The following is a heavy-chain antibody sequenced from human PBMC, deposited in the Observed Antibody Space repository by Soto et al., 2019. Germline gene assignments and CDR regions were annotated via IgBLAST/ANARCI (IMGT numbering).Heavy chain of an antibody. D-gene: IGHD1-26*01. CDR1: GFTFSNYG. J-gene: IGHJ3*02. V-gene: IGHV3-30*18. CDR3: AKDLGSGSYLFDAFDI. Sequence: QGQLVESGGGVVQPGRSLRLSCAASGFTFSNYGMHGVRQAPGKGLEWVAVISYDGSNKYYADSVKGRFTISRDNSKNTLYLQMNSLRAEDTAVYYCAKDLGSGSYLFDAFDIWGQGTMVTVSS. CDR2: ISYDGSNK.